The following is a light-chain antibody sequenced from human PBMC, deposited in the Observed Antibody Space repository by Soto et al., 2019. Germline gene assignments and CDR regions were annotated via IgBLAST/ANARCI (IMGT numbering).Light chain of an antibody. Sequence: IQMTQSPSTLSASVGASFTITCRAGQSISSWLAWYQQKPGKAPKLLIYDASNLESGVPSRFSGSGSGTDFTLTISHLQPDDSATYYCQQYENYWTFGQGTKVDI. V-gene: IGKV1-5*01. CDR1: QSISSW. CDR2: DAS. J-gene: IGKJ1*01. CDR3: QQYENYWT.